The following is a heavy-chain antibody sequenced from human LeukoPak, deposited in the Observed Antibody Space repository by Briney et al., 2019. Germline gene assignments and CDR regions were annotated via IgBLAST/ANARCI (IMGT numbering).Heavy chain of an antibody. CDR1: GFTFSSYS. CDR3: ARDTVTRGYYYYYGMDV. V-gene: IGHV3-21*01. J-gene: IGHJ6*02. CDR2: ISSSSSYI. Sequence: GGSLRLSCAASGFTFSSYSMNRVRQAPGKGLEWVSSISSSSSYIYYADSVKGRFTISRDNAKNSLYLQMNSLRAEDTAVYYCARDTVTRGYYYYYGMDVWGQGTTVTVSS. D-gene: IGHD4-17*01.